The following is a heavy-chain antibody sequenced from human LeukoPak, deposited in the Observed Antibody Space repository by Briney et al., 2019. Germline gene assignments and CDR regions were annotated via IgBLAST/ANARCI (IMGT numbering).Heavy chain of an antibody. D-gene: IGHD3-22*01. CDR1: GFTFSSYT. J-gene: IGHJ1*01. Sequence: GGSLRLSCSASGFTFSSYTMHWVRQAPGKGLEYVSAISSNGGSTYYADSVKGRFTISRDNSKNTLYLQMSSLRAEDTAVYYCVKADYYDTSNYYYRYFQYWGQGTPVTVSS. CDR2: ISSNGGST. CDR3: VKADYYDTSNYYYRYFQY. V-gene: IGHV3-64D*09.